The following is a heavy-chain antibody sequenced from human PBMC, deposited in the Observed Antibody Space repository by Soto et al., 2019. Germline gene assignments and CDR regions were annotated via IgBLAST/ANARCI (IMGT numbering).Heavy chain of an antibody. Sequence: ASVKVSCKASGGTFSSYAISWVRQAPGQGLEWMGGIIPIFGTANYAQKFQGRVTITADESTSTAYMGLSSLRSEDTAVYYCARSRGYYDSSGFDYWSQGTLVTVSS. J-gene: IGHJ4*02. CDR1: GGTFSSYA. CDR3: ARSRGYYDSSGFDY. V-gene: IGHV1-69*13. CDR2: IIPIFGTA. D-gene: IGHD3-22*01.